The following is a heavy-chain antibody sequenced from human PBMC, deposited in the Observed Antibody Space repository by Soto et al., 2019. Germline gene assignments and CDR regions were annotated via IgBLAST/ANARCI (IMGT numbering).Heavy chain of an antibody. V-gene: IGHV4-34*01. D-gene: IGHD2-15*01. Sequence: SETLSLTCAVSGGSFSGYYWSWIRQPPGKGLEWIGEINHSGSTNYNPSLKSRVTISVDTSKNQFSLKLSSVTAADTAVYYCAIAGYCSGGSCANHRREVNWFDPWGQGTLVT. J-gene: IGHJ5*02. CDR2: INHSGST. CDR3: AIAGYCSGGSCANHRREVNWFDP. CDR1: GGSFSGYY.